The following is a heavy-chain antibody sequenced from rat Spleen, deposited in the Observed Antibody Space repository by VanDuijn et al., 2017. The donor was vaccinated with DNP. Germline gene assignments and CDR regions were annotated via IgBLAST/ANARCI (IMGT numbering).Heavy chain of an antibody. CDR1: GFSVTSNY. J-gene: IGHJ2*01. V-gene: IGHV3-1*01. Sequence: EVQLQESGPGLVKPSQSLSLTCSVTGFSVTSNYWAWIRKFPGSKMEGIAYISYSGGTSYNPSLKSRISITRDTSKNQFFLQLNSVTTEDTATYYCARWTYYFDYWGQGVMVTVSS. CDR2: ISYSGGT. CDR3: ARWTYYFDY.